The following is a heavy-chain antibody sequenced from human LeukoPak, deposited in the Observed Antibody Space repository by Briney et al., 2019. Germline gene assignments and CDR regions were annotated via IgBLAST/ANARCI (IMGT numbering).Heavy chain of an antibody. J-gene: IGHJ4*02. Sequence: ASVKVSCKASGGTFSSYAISWVRQAPGQGLEWKGRIIPIFGTANYAQKFQGRVTITTDESTSTAYMELSSLRSEDTAVYYCARTELGYCSGGSCYAYFDYWGQGTLVTVSS. CDR1: GGTFSSYA. V-gene: IGHV1-69*05. CDR3: ARTELGYCSGGSCYAYFDY. D-gene: IGHD2-15*01. CDR2: IIPIFGTA.